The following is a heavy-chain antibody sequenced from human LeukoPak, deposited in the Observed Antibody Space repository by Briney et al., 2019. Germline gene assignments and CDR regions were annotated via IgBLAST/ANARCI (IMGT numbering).Heavy chain of an antibody. CDR3: AREMGDKYSSSWALDL. V-gene: IGHV3-13*01. CDR2: IGTVGDT. D-gene: IGHD6-13*01. Sequence: GGSLRLSCAASGFTFSNSDMHWVRQAAGKGLVWVSAIGTVGDTYYPGSVKGRFTISRENAKNSLYLQMNSLRAGDTAVYYCAREMGDKYSSSWALDLWGRGTLVTVSS. CDR1: GFTFSNSD. J-gene: IGHJ2*01.